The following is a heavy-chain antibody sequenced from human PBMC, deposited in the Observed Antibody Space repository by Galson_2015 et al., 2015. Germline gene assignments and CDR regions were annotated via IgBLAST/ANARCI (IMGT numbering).Heavy chain of an antibody. CDR2: IRSSSSYI. CDR3: ARDSSRYRRSRSPYFYYYGMDV. CDR1: GFTFSSYS. V-gene: IGHV3-21*01. D-gene: IGHD6-13*01. Sequence: SLRLSCAASGFTFSSYSMNWVRQAPGKGLEWISSIRSSSSYIYYADSVKGRFTISRDKAKNSLYLQMNSLRAEDTAVYYCARDSSRYRRSRSPYFYYYGMDVWGQGTTVAV. J-gene: IGHJ6*02.